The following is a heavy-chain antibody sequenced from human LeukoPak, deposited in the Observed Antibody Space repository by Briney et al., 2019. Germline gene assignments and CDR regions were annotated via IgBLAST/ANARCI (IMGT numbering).Heavy chain of an antibody. V-gene: IGHV3-21*01. CDR1: GFTFGSYS. CDR3: ASLFWSGLYFDY. D-gene: IGHD3-3*01. CDR2: ISSSSSYI. Sequence: GGPLRLSCAPSGFTFGSYSMNWSPQAPGKGREWVSSISSSSSYIYYADSVKGRFTISRDNAKNSLYLQMNSLRAEDTAVYYCASLFWSGLYFDYWGQGTLVTVSS. J-gene: IGHJ4*02.